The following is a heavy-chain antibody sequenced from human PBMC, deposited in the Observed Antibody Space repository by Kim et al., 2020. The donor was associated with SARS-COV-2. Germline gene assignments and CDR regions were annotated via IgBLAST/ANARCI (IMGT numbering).Heavy chain of an antibody. D-gene: IGHD2-2*01. J-gene: IGHJ4*02. CDR3: ARYFLAVVPAASRDVDY. CDR2: IKRDGSGK. Sequence: GGSLRLSCAASGFTFSSYWMSWVRQAPGKGLEWVAHIKRDGSGKYYVDSVKGRFTISRDNAKNSLYLQTNSLRAEDTAVYYCARYFLAVVPAASRDVDYWGQGTLVTVSS. CDR1: GFTFSSYW. V-gene: IGHV3-7*01.